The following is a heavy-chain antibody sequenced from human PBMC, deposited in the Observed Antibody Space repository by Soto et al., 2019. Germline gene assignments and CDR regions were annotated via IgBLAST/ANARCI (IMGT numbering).Heavy chain of an antibody. Sequence: SETLSLTCTVTGDSISSRSYYWGWIRQPPGKGLEWIGSIYYSGSTYNNTSFRSRVSMSIDTSKDKFSLKLKSVAAAETAVYFCARQRTSVVTQAYFDVWGQGTLVTVSS. CDR1: GDSISSRSYY. V-gene: IGHV4-39*01. D-gene: IGHD2-21*02. J-gene: IGHJ4*02. CDR3: ARQRTSVVTQAYFDV. CDR2: IYYSGST.